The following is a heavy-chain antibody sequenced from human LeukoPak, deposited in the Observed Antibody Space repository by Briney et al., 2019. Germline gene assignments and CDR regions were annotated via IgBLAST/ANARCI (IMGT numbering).Heavy chain of an antibody. J-gene: IGHJ4*02. D-gene: IGHD2-15*01. CDR3: ARDGSSFDY. Sequence: PGGSLRLSCAASGFTFSSYWMSWVRQAPGKGLEWVANIKENGSEEYYVDSVKGRFTISRDNAKNSLYLQMNSLRAEDTAVYYCARDGSSFDYWGQGALVTVSS. CDR1: GFTFSSYW. V-gene: IGHV3-7*01. CDR2: IKENGSEE.